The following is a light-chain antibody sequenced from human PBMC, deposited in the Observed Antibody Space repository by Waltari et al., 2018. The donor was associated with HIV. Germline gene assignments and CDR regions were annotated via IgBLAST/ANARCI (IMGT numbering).Light chain of an antibody. CDR1: SGSIADNY. V-gene: IGLV6-57*03. J-gene: IGLJ3*02. CDR2: EDN. CDR3: QSYDSSNQV. Sequence: NFMLTQPHSVSESPGKTVTISCTRSSGSIADNYVPGYPQRPGSAPTTVIDEDNQRPSGVPDRFSGSIDSSSNSASLTISGLKTEDEADYYCQSYDSSNQVFGGGTQLTVL.